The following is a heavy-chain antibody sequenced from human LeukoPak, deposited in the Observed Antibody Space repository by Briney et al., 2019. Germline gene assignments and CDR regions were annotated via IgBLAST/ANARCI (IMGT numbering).Heavy chain of an antibody. D-gene: IGHD1-14*01. V-gene: IGHV3-23*01. J-gene: IGHJ4*02. CDR3: AKIGLNRFDY. Sequence: PGGSLRLSCAASGFTFSSYAMSWVRQAPGKGLEWVSAISGGGSTYYADSVKGRFTISRDNSKNTLYLQMNSLRAEDTAVYYCAKIGLNRFDYWGQGTLVTVSS. CDR1: GFTFSSYA. CDR2: ISGGGST.